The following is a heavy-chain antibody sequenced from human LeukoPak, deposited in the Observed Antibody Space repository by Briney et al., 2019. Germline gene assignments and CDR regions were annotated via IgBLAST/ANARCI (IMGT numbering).Heavy chain of an antibody. Sequence: GGSLRLSCAASGFTLSNYWMHWVRQAPGKGLVWVSRISGDEIWTSYADSVKGRFTISRDNAKNSLYLQINSLRAEDTAVYYCARSSHSSSSSVWGRGTMVTVSS. CDR2: ISGDEIWT. V-gene: IGHV3-74*01. D-gene: IGHD6-6*01. CDR1: GFTLSNYW. J-gene: IGHJ3*01. CDR3: ARSSHSSSSSV.